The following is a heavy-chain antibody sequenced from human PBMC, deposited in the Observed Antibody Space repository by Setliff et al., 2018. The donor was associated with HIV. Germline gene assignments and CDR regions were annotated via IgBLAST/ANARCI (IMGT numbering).Heavy chain of an antibody. V-gene: IGHV1-18*01. D-gene: IGHD3-10*01. J-gene: IGHJ6*04. CDR3: ARVQGINITLAQEASAGLDV. CDR1: GYTCSTYG. CDR2: IRADNGHT. Sequence: VKVSCKAAGYTCSTYGLTWVRQAPGQGLEWMGWIRADNGHTDYAQKFQGRVTMTADTSTSTAYMEMRTLRSDDTAVYYCARVQGINITLAQEASAGLDVWVKVTTVTVSS.